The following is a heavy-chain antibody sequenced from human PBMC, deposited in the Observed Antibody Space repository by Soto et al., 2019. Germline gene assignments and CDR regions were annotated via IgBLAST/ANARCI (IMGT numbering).Heavy chain of an antibody. CDR2: MFYSGST. J-gene: IGHJ4*02. D-gene: IGHD5-12*01. V-gene: IGHV4-31*03. CDR1: CASISSGRSY. Sequence: TLSLTCTVSCASISSGRSYWSWIRQHPGKGLEWIGYMFYSGSTYYHPSLKSRVNISADTSKNQFSLRLTSVTPADTAVYYCARDNGYGHFDSWGQGTRVTVSS. CDR3: ARDNGYGHFDS.